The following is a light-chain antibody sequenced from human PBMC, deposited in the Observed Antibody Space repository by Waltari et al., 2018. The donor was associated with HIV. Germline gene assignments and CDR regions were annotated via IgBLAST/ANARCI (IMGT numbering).Light chain of an antibody. CDR2: RDN. J-gene: IGLJ2*01. CDR3: QSAASTGTSVL. V-gene: IGLV3-25*03. CDR1: GLATQY. Sequence: SYDLTQSPSVSVSPGQTARITCSGHGLATQYVHWYQEKAGQAPVLVIYRDNERPSGIPERISGSRSGILATLTISGVLAEDEADYYCQSAASTGTSVLFGGGTRLTVL.